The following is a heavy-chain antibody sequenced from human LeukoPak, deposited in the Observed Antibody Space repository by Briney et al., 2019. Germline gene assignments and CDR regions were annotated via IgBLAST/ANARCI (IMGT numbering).Heavy chain of an antibody. CDR3: ARSSYSSSSSV. Sequence: GGSLRLSCAASGFTFSSYAMSWVRQAPGKGLEWVSSFGTRSTSIYHAGSVKGRFTISRDNAKNSLYLQINSLRAEDTAVYYCARSSYSSSSSVWGQGTMVTVSS. CDR2: FGTRSTSI. V-gene: IGHV3-21*04. D-gene: IGHD6-6*01. J-gene: IGHJ3*01. CDR1: GFTFSSYA.